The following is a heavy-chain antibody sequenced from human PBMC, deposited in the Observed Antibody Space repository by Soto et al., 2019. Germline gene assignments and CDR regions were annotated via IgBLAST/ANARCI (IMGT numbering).Heavy chain of an antibody. V-gene: IGHV1-18*01. CDR2: VNTYNGDT. J-gene: IGHJ4*02. D-gene: IGHD6-19*01. CDR1: GYSFTTYG. CDR3: ARDATDITVAGKSPHYDN. Sequence: QVQLVQSGAEVKMPGASVKVSCKASGYSFTTYGISWVRQAPGRGPEWMGWVNTYNGDTNYAQNFQGRVTMTTDTSTTTAYMELWSLKSDDTAVYYCARDATDITVAGKSPHYDNWGQGTRVTVSS.